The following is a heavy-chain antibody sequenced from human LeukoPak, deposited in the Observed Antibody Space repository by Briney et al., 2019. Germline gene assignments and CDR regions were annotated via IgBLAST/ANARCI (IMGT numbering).Heavy chain of an antibody. CDR1: GFTFSSYS. V-gene: IGHV3-48*01. Sequence: GGSLRLSCAASGFTFSSYSMNWVRQAPGKGLEWVSYIRSSSSTTYYADSVKGRFTISRDNSKNTLYLQMNSLRAEDTAVYYCAKPRRVTMIVVVIHPIPKEAFDIWGQGTMVTVSS. J-gene: IGHJ3*02. D-gene: IGHD3-22*01. CDR2: IRSSSSTT. CDR3: AKPRRVTMIVVVIHPIPKEAFDI.